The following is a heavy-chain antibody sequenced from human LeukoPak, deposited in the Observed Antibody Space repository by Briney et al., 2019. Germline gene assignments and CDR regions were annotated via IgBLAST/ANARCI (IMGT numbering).Heavy chain of an antibody. D-gene: IGHD5-12*01. CDR2: IYTSGST. J-gene: IGHJ2*01. Sequence: KASQTLSPTCTVSGGSISSGSSYWSWIRQPAGKGLEWIGRIYTSGSTNYNPSLKSRVTISVDTSKNQFSLKLSSVTAADTAVYYCARDRVATFYWYFDLWGRGTLVTVSS. CDR1: GGSISSGSSY. CDR3: ARDRVATFYWYFDL. V-gene: IGHV4-61*02.